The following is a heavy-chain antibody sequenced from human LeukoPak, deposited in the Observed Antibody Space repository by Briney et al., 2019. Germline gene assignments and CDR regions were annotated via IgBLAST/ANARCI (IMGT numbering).Heavy chain of an antibody. V-gene: IGHV1-2*06. CDR2: INPNSGGT. CDR3: ARALRGYCSGGSCPNDY. Sequence: ASVKVSCKASGYTFTSYGISWARQAPGQGLEWMGRINPNSGGTNYAQKFQGRVTMTRDTSISTAYMELSRLRSDDTAVYYCARALRGYCSGGSCPNDYWGQGTLVTVSS. D-gene: IGHD2-15*01. J-gene: IGHJ4*02. CDR1: GYTFTSYG.